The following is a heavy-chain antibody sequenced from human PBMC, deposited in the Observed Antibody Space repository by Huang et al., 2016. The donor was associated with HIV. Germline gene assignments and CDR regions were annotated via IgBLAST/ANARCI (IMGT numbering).Heavy chain of an antibody. D-gene: IGHD2-15*01. J-gene: IGHJ4*02. CDR3: ATLPPVNYGRSGGRVRDY. CDR2: MTPNSGNT. V-gene: IGHV1-8*01. Sequence: QVQLVQSGAEVKKPGASVKVSCKASGYTFSNYDINWVRQVPGQGREWMGWMTPNSGNTGYARKFQGRVTMTRSTSISTAYMELSRLRFEDTAVDYCATLPPVNYGRSGGRVRDYWGQGSLVTVSS. CDR1: GYTFSNYD.